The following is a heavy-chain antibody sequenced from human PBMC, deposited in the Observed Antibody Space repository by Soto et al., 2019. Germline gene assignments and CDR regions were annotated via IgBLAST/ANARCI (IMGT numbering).Heavy chain of an antibody. J-gene: IGHJ3*02. V-gene: IGHV4-34*01. CDR2: INHSGST. Sequence: QVQLQQWGAGLLKPSETLSLTCAVYGGSFSGYYWSWIRQPPGKGLGWIGEINHSGSTNYNPSLKSRVTISVDTSKNQFSLKLSSVTAADTAVYYCARGRWSSYGNAFDIWGQGTMVTVSS. CDR3: ARGRWSSYGNAFDI. D-gene: IGHD1-26*01. CDR1: GGSFSGYY.